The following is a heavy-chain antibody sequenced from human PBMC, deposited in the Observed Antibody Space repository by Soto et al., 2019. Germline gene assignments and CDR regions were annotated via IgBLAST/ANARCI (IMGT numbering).Heavy chain of an antibody. J-gene: IGHJ6*02. Sequence: SETLSLTCTVSGGSISSYYWSWIRQPAGKGLEWIGRIYTGGRTNYNPSLKSRVTMSVDTSKNQFSLKLSSVTAADTAVYYCARVGSSGSAGNYYYYGMDVWGQGTTVTVSS. CDR1: GGSISSYY. CDR3: ARVGSSGSAGNYYYYGMDV. CDR2: IYTGGRT. V-gene: IGHV4-4*07. D-gene: IGHD6-13*01.